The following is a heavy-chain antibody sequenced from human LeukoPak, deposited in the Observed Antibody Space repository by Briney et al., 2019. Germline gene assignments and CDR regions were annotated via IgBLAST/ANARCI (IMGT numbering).Heavy chain of an antibody. CDR1: GSSISGSSYY. CDR3: ARVAGIPYDY. CDR2: IYYGGST. J-gene: IGHJ4*02. Sequence: PSETLSLTCTVSGSSISGSSYYWAWLRQPPGKGLEWIGSIYYGGSTYYNPSLKSRVSISVDTSKNQFSLKVSSVTAADTAVYYCARVAGIPYDYWGQGTLVTVSS. D-gene: IGHD2-2*02. V-gene: IGHV4-39*01.